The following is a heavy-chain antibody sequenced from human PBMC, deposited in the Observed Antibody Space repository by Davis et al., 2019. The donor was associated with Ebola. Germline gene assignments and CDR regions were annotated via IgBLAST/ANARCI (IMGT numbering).Heavy chain of an antibody. D-gene: IGHD6-6*01. CDR3: AIPYSSSWGFDY. J-gene: IGHJ4*02. V-gene: IGHV3-23*01. Sequence: GESLKISCAASGFTFSSYAMSWVRQAPGKGLEWVSAISGSGGSTYYADSVKGRFTISRDNSKNTLYLQMNSLRAEDTAVYYCAIPYSSSWGFDYWGQGTLVTVSS. CDR2: ISGSGGST. CDR1: GFTFSSYA.